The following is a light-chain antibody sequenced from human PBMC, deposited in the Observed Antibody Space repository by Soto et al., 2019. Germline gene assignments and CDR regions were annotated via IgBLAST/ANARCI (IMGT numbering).Light chain of an antibody. J-gene: IGKJ1*01. CDR1: QSVSSN. Sequence: RLITQCPATLEGSRVERGTLPCRARQSVSSNLAWYQQKPGQAPRLLIYGASTRATGIPARFSGSGSGTEFTLTISSLQSEDFEVYYCQQYNNWPWTFGQGTKVDIK. CDR2: GAS. V-gene: IGKV3-15*01. CDR3: QQYNNWPWT.